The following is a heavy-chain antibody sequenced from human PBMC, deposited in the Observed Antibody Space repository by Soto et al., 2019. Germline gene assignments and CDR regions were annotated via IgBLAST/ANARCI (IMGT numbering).Heavy chain of an antibody. CDR3: AKGIGGSSGYYPPDAFDI. Sequence: PGGSLRLSCAASGFTFSSYAMSWVRQAPGKGLEWVSAISGSGGSTYYADSVKGRFTISRDNSKNTLYLQMNSLRAEDTAVYYCAKGIGGSSGYYPPDAFDIWGQGTMVTVSS. V-gene: IGHV3-23*01. CDR2: ISGSGGST. D-gene: IGHD3-22*01. CDR1: GFTFSSYA. J-gene: IGHJ3*02.